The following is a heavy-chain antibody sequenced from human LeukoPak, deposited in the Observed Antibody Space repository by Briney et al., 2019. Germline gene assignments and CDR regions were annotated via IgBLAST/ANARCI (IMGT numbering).Heavy chain of an antibody. J-gene: IGHJ4*02. CDR1: GYTFTDYY. V-gene: IGHV1-2*02. CDR2: INPNSGGT. CDR3: ARGPGAAADLDY. D-gene: IGHD6-13*01. Sequence: ASVKVSCKASGYTFTDYYIHWVRQAPGQGLEWMGWINPNSGGTNYAQKFQGRVTMTRDTSINTAFMELYRLISDDTAVYYCARGPGAAADLDYWGQGTLVTVSS.